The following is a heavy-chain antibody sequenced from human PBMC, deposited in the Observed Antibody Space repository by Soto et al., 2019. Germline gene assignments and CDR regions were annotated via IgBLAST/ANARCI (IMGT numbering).Heavy chain of an antibody. V-gene: IGHV1-58*02. CDR3: AAFLAPIDPYNWFEX. J-gene: IGHJ5*01. CDR2: IVVGSGNT. Sequence: SVKVSCKASGFTFSSSVIHWVRQARGQRLEWIGWIVVGSGNTNYAQKFQERVTITRDVSTNTAYMELTSLRSEDTAVYYCAAFLAPIDPYNWFEXLVQGTLVTVSS. D-gene: IGHD3-3*01. CDR1: GFTFSSSV.